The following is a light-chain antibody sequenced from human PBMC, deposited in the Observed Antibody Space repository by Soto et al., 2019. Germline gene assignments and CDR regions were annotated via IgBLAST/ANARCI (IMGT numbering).Light chain of an antibody. CDR1: QSVSSN. J-gene: IGKJ5*01. V-gene: IGKV3-15*01. CDR3: QQYNDSTPAIT. Sequence: EIVMTQSPVTLSVSPGERATLSCRASQSVSSNLAWYQQKPGQAPSLLIYGTSTRATGVSARLSGSGSGTEFTLTISSLQSEDVGVYYCQQYNDSTPAITFGQGTRLEI. CDR2: GTS.